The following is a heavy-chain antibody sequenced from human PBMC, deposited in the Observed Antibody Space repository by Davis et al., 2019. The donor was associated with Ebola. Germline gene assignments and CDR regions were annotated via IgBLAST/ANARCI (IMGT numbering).Heavy chain of an antibody. CDR3: ARALKVRYSSSWSPNWWYYGMDV. CDR2: ISYDGSNK. CDR1: GFTFSSYA. Sequence: GESLKISCAASGFTFSSYAMHWVRQAPGKGLEWVAVISYDGSNKYYADSVKGRFTISRDNSKNTLYLQMNSLRAEDTAVYYCARALKVRYSSSWSPNWWYYGMDVWGQGTTVTVSS. V-gene: IGHV3-30-3*01. D-gene: IGHD6-13*01. J-gene: IGHJ6*02.